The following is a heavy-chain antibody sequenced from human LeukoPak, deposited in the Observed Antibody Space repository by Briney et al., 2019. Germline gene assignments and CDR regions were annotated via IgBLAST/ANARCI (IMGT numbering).Heavy chain of an antibody. Sequence: SETLSLTCTVSGGSISSGSYYWSWIWQPAGKGLEWIGRIYTSGSTNYNPSLKSRVSISVDTSKNQFSLKLSSVTAADTAVYYCAREASYCSSTSCYTYHFDYWGQGTLVTVSS. V-gene: IGHV4-61*02. J-gene: IGHJ4*02. CDR3: AREASYCSSTSCYTYHFDY. D-gene: IGHD2-2*02. CDR1: GGSISSGSYY. CDR2: IYTSGST.